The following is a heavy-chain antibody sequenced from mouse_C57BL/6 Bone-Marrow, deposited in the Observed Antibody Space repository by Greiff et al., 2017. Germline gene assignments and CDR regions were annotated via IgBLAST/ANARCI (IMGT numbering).Heavy chain of an antibody. V-gene: IGHV1-50*01. J-gene: IGHJ2*01. D-gene: IGHD2-13*01. CDR3: ARRLLYFDY. CDR1: GYTFTSYW. CDR2: IDPSDSYT. Sequence: VQLQQPGAELVKPGASVKLSCKASGYTFTSYWMQWVKQRPGQGLEWIGEIDPSDSYTNSNQKFKGKATLTVDTSSSTAYMQLSSLTSEDSAVYYCARRLLYFDYWGQGTTLTVSS.